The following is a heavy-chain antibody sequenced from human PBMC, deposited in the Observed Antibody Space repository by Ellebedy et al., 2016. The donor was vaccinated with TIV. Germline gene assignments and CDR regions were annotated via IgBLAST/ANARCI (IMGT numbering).Heavy chain of an antibody. D-gene: IGHD1-26*01. V-gene: IGHV1-46*01. CDR1: GYFFTNHY. J-gene: IGHJ3*02. CDR3: ARHSGSYLDAFDI. Sequence: ASVKVSCKASGYFFTNHYLHWVRQAPGQGLEWMGIVNLNDGSTSYAQKFQERVTMARDTSTSTIYMELNNLRSDDTAVYYCARHSGSYLDAFDIWGQGTMVTVSS. CDR2: VNLNDGST.